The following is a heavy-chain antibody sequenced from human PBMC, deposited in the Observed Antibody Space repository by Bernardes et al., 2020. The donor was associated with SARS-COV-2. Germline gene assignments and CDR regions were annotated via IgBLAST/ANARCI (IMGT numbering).Heavy chain of an antibody. D-gene: IGHD6-19*01. J-gene: IGHJ6*02. CDR1: GFTFSDYY. CDR2: ISSSGSTI. Sequence: GYLSPSCAASGFTFSDYYMSWIRPAPGKGLEWVSYISSSGSTIYYADSVKGRFTISRDNAKNSLYLQMNSLRAEDTAVYYCARDRGYSSGWYKTYYGMDVWGQGTTVTVSS. V-gene: IGHV3-11*01. CDR3: ARDRGYSSGWYKTYYGMDV.